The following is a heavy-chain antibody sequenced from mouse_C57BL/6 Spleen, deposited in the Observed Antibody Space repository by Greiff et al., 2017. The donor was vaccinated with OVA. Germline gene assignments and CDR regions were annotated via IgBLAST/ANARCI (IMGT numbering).Heavy chain of an antibody. D-gene: IGHD2-3*01. Sequence: VQLQQSGAELVMPGASVKLSCKASGYTFTSYWMHWVKQRPGQGLEWIGEIDPSDSYTNYNQKFKGKSTLTVDKSSSTAYMQLSSLTSEDSAVYYCAAGYSPFAYWGQGTLVTVSA. V-gene: IGHV1-69*01. CDR2: IDPSDSYT. J-gene: IGHJ3*01. CDR3: AAGYSPFAY. CDR1: GYTFTSYW.